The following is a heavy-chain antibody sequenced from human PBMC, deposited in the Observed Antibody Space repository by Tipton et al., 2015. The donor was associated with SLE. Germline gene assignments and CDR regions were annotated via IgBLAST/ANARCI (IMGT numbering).Heavy chain of an antibody. CDR1: GASISSYY. CDR2: IYYSGSS. V-gene: IGHV4-59*08. Sequence: TLSLTCSVSGASISSYYLSWIRQPPGKGLEWIGYIYYSGSSNYNPSLKSRVTISLDTSKNQFSLRLSSVTAADTAVYYCARHPTYFDYWGQGTLVTVSS. CDR3: ARHPTYFDY. J-gene: IGHJ4*02.